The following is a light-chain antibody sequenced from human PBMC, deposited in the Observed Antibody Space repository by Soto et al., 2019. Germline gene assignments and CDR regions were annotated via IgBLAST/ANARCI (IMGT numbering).Light chain of an antibody. CDR1: QRIRNN. CDR2: ATS. V-gene: IGKV3-15*01. Sequence: EVVLTQSPATLSVSPGEGAPLSCRASQRIRNNLAWYQQKPGQAPRLLIYATSTRATGVPARFSGSGSGTDFTLTISSLQSEDFAVYYCQQYNNWPRTFGQGTKVEIK. J-gene: IGKJ1*01. CDR3: QQYNNWPRT.